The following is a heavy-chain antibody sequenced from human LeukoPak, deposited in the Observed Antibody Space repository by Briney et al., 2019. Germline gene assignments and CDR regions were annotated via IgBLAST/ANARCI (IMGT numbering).Heavy chain of an antibody. CDR2: IKSKTDGGTT. V-gene: IGHV3-15*01. CDR3: TTDRYKYYYDSSGYYVDAFDI. CDR1: GFTFSNAW. J-gene: IGHJ3*02. Sequence: GGSLRLSCAASGFTFSNAWMSWVRQAPGKGLEWVGRIKSKTDGGTTDYAAPVKGRFTISRDDSKNTLYLQMNSLKTEDTAVYYCTTDRYKYYYDSSGYYVDAFDIWGQGTMVTVSS. D-gene: IGHD3-22*01.